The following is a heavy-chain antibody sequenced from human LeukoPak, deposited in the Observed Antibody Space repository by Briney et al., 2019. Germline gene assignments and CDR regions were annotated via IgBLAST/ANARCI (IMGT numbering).Heavy chain of an antibody. D-gene: IGHD3-10*01. Sequence: GGSLRLSCAASGLTFSNCAMSWVRQAPGKGLECVSAISGSGGSTYYADSVKGRFTISRDNSKSTLYLQMNSLRAEDTAVYYCAKFRGIMDYFDYWGQGTLVTVSS. V-gene: IGHV3-23*01. CDR3: AKFRGIMDYFDY. CDR1: GLTFSNCA. J-gene: IGHJ4*02. CDR2: ISGSGGST.